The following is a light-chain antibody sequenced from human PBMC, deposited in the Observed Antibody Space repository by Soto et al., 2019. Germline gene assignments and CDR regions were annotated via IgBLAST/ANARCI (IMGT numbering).Light chain of an antibody. J-gene: IGLJ3*02. Sequence: QSALTQPASVSGSPGQSITISCTGTSSDVGGYNYVSWYQHHPGKAPKVMIYDVSNRPSGVSNRFSGSKSGNTASLTISGLQAGDEGEYYCSSYTSSSTPLVFGRGTKLTVL. CDR3: SSYTSSSTPLV. CDR2: DVS. CDR1: SSDVGGYNY. V-gene: IGLV2-14*03.